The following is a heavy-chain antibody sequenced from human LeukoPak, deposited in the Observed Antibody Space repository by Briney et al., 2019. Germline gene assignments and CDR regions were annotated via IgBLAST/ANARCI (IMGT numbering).Heavy chain of an antibody. V-gene: IGHV3-30*04. CDR1: GLIFGAYA. CDR3: ARDAGTDGTYFDY. CDR2: ISYDGSNK. D-gene: IGHD1-1*01. J-gene: IGHJ4*02. Sequence: PGGSLRLTCAASGLIFGAYALHWVRQAPGKGLEWVAVISYDGSNKYYVDSVKGRITISRDESKNTVYLQMNSLRVEDTAVYYCARDAGTDGTYFDYWGQGTLVTVSS.